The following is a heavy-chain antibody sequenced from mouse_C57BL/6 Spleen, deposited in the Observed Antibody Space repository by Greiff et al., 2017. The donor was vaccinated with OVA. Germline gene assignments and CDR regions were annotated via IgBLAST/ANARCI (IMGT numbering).Heavy chain of an antibody. D-gene: IGHD1-1*01. V-gene: IGHV1-55*01. J-gene: IGHJ2*01. CDR3: ARFSTTVYFDY. CDR1: GYTFTSYW. CDR2: IYPGSGST. Sequence: QVQLQQPGAELVKPGASVKMSCKASGYTFTSYWITWVKQRPGQGLEWIGDIYPGSGSTNYNEKFKRKATLTVDTSSSTAYMPLSSLTSEDSAVYYCARFSTTVYFDYWGQGTTLTVSS.